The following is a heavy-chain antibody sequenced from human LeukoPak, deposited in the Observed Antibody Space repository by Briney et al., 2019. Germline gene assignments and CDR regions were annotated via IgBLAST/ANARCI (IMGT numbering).Heavy chain of an antibody. CDR3: AKDLAVGPARPYYFDY. CDR1: GFTFSSYG. D-gene: IGHD6-6*01. J-gene: IGHJ4*02. V-gene: IGHV3-30*02. CDR2: IRYDGSNK. Sequence: PGGSLRLSCAASGFTFSSYGMHWVRQAPGKGLEWVAFIRYDGSNKYYADSVKGRFTISRDNSKNTLYLQMNSLRAEDTAVYYCAKDLAVGPARPYYFDYWGQGTLVTVSS.